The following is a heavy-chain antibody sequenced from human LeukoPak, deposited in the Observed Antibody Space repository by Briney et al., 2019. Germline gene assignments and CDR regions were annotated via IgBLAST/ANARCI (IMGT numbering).Heavy chain of an antibody. CDR2: IKSDGSST. J-gene: IGHJ4*02. CDR3: ARDTSLYCSGGSCFSDYFDY. V-gene: IGHV3-74*01. CDR1: GFTFSKYW. Sequence: PGGSLGLSCAASGFTFSKYWMHWVRQAPGKGLVWVSRIKSDGSSTSYADSVKGRFTISRDNAKNTLYLQMNSLRAEDTAVYFCARDTSLYCSGGSCFSDYFDYWGQGTLVTVSS. D-gene: IGHD2-15*01.